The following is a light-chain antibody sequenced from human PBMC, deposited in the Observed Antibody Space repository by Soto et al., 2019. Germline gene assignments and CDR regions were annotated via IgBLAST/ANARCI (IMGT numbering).Light chain of an antibody. CDR3: QQHGTSPYT. Sequence: EVVLTQSPNTLSLSPGERATLSCWASQSLRSSYLAWYQRKPAQAPRLLMFGASRRATGTPDRFNGSGSGTDFILTISRLEPEDVAVYYCQQHGTSPYTFGQGTVLEIK. V-gene: IGKV3-20*01. CDR1: QSLRSSY. CDR2: GAS. J-gene: IGKJ2*01.